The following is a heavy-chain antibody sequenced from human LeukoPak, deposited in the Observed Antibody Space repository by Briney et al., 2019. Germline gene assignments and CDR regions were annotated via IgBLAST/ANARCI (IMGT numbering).Heavy chain of an antibody. V-gene: IGHV3-30-3*01. CDR3: ARDGNSGSYLDY. CDR2: ISYDGSNK. D-gene: IGHD1-26*01. Sequence: GGTLRLSCAASGFTFSSYAMHWVRQAPGKGLEWVAVISYDGSNKYYADSVKGRFTISRDNSKNTLYLQMNSLRAEDTAVYYCARDGNSGSYLDYWGQGTLVTVSS. CDR1: GFTFSSYA. J-gene: IGHJ4*02.